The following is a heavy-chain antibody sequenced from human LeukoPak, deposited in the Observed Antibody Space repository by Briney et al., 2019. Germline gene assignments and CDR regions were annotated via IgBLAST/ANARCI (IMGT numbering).Heavy chain of an antibody. CDR1: GTSFTSSY. V-gene: IGHV4-34*01. D-gene: IGHD4-17*01. CDR2: VNHSGYT. CDR3: ARMTTGHDY. J-gene: IGHJ4*02. Sequence: PSETLSLTCGVSGTSFTSSYWSWIRQTPGKGLEWIGEVNHSGYTNMNPSLKSRVTISVDTSKNQFSLMMTSVTAADTAVYFCARMTTGHDYWGQGTLVTVSS.